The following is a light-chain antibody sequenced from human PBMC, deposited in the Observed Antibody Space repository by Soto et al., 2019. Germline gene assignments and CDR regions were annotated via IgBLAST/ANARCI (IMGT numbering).Light chain of an antibody. Sequence: QSVLTQPPSVSGAPGQSVTISCTGTISNIGAGFHVHWYQQLPGTAPKLLIYGDNSRPSGVPDRFSASKSGTSASLAITGLQAEDEADYYCQSYDSSLSGSGVFGGGTQLTVL. CDR1: ISNIGAGFH. CDR3: QSYDSSLSGSGV. V-gene: IGLV1-40*01. CDR2: GDN. J-gene: IGLJ2*01.